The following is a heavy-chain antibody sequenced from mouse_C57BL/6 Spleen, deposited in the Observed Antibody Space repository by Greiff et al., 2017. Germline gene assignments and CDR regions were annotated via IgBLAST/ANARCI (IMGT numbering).Heavy chain of an antibody. V-gene: IGHV1-52*01. D-gene: IGHD3-2*02. Sequence: QVQLQQPGAELVRPGSSVKLSCKASGYTFTSYWMHWVKQRPIQGLEWIDNIDPSDSETHYNQKFKDKATLTVDKSSSTAYMQLSSLTSEDSAVYYCARGGTAQPLAYWGQGTLVTVSA. CDR1: GYTFTSYW. CDR2: IDPSDSET. CDR3: ARGGTAQPLAY. J-gene: IGHJ3*01.